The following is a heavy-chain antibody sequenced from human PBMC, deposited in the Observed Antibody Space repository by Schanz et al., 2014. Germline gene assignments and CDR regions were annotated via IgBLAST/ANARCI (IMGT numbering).Heavy chain of an antibody. V-gene: IGHV3-30*02. CDR3: ARGRARQLVHWFDP. J-gene: IGHJ5*02. CDR2: IGHDGSDK. CDR1: GFTFSSFG. Sequence: QVQLVESGGGVVQPGGSLRLSCAASGFTFSSFGMHWVRQAPGKGLEWVAFIGHDGSDKFYADSVKGRFTISRDNAKNSLYLQMNSLRAEDTAVYYCARGRARQLVHWFDPWGQGTLVTVSS. D-gene: IGHD6-13*01.